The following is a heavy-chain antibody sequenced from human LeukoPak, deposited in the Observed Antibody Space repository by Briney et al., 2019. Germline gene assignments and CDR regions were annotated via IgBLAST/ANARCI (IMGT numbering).Heavy chain of an antibody. CDR2: IKQDGGEK. CDR3: ARKGVVVSDYYYGMDV. J-gene: IGHJ6*02. CDR1: GFTFSNYW. Sequence: GGSLRLSCAASGFTFSNYWLTWVRQAPGQGLEWVANIKQDGGEKYYVDSVKGRFTISRDNSKNTLYLQMNSLRAEDTAVYYCARKGVVVSDYYYGMDVWGQGTTVTVSS. D-gene: IGHD2-2*01. V-gene: IGHV3-7*01.